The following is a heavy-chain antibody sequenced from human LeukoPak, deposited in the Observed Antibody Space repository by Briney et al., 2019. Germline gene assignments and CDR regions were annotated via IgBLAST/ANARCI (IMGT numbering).Heavy chain of an antibody. CDR2: ISGSGGST. CDR1: GFTFSSYA. CDR3: ASHVLRYFDWLFNFDY. Sequence: GGSLRLSCAASGFTFSSYAMSWVRQAPGKGLEWVSAISGSGGSTYYADSVKGRFTISRDNSKNTLYLQMNSLRAEDTAVYYCASHVLRYFDWLFNFDYWGQGTLVTVSS. V-gene: IGHV3-23*01. J-gene: IGHJ4*02. D-gene: IGHD3-9*01.